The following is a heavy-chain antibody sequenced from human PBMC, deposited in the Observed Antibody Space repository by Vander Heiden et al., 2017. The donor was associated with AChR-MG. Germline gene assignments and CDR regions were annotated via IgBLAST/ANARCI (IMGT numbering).Heavy chain of an antibody. CDR2: ISWNSGSI. V-gene: IGHV3-9*01. CDR3: AKDSGSGSYYNVIHGMDV. CDR1: GFTFDDYA. D-gene: IGHD3-10*01. J-gene: IGHJ6*02. Sequence: EVQLVESGGGLVQPGRSLRLSCAASGFTFDDYAMHWVRQAPGKGLEWVSGISWNSGSIGYADSVKGRFTISRDNAKNSLYLQMNSLRAEDTALYYCAKDSGSGSYYNVIHGMDVWGQGTTVTVSS.